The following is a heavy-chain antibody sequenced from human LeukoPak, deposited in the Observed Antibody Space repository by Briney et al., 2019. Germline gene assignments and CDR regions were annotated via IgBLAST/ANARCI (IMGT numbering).Heavy chain of an antibody. V-gene: IGHV4-59*01. D-gene: IGHD1-26*01. CDR3: ARGSVVGALEDY. J-gene: IGHJ4*02. Sequence: SETLSLTCTVSGGSISSYYWSWIRQPPGKGLEWIGYIYYSGSTSYNPSLKSRVTISVDTSKNQFSLKLSSVTTADTAVYYCARGSVVGALEDYWGQGTLVTVSS. CDR2: IYYSGST. CDR1: GGSISSYY.